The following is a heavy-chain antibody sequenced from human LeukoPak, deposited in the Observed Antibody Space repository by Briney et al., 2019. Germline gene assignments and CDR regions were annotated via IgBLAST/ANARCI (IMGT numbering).Heavy chain of an antibody. J-gene: IGHJ4*02. CDR3: AKGSPYCSGGSCDSDY. CDR2: ISGSGGST. V-gene: IGHV3-23*01. CDR1: GFTFSSYA. Sequence: GGSLRLSCAASGFTFSSYAMSWVRQAPGKGLEWVSAISGSGGSTYYADSVKGRFTISRDNSKNTLYLQMNSLRAEDTAVYYCAKGSPYCSGGSCDSDYWGQGTLVTVSS. D-gene: IGHD2-15*01.